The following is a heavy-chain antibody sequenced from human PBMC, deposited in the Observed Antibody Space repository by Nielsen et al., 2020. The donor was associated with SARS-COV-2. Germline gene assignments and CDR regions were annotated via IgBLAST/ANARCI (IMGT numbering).Heavy chain of an antibody. J-gene: IGHJ4*02. CDR1: GDSISNSSYY. V-gene: IGHV4-39*01. D-gene: IGHD6-13*01. CDR3: ATRGREQQLETFDY. CDR2: IYYSGST. Sequence: SETLSLTCTVSGDSISNSSYYWGWIRQPPGKGLEWIGSIYYSGSTYYNPSLKSRVTISVDTSKNQFSLKLSSVTAADTAVYYCATRGREQQLETFDYWGQGTLVTVSS.